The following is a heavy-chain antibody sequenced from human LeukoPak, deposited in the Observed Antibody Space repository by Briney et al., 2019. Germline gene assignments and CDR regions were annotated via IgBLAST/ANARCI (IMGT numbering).Heavy chain of an antibody. CDR2: ISAYNGNT. D-gene: IGHD6-19*01. V-gene: IGHV1-18*01. Sequence: GASVKVSCKASGYTFTSYDISWVRQAPGQGLECMGWISAYNGNTNYAQKFQGRVTMTTDTSTSTAYMELRSLRSDDTAVYYCARVPGYSSGWYPIDYWAREPWSPSPQ. CDR1: GYTFTSYD. J-gene: IGHJ4*02. CDR3: ARVPGYSSGWYPIDY.